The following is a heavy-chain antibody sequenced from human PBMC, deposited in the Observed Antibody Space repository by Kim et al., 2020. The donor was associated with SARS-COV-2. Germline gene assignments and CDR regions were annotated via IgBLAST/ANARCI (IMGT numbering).Heavy chain of an antibody. V-gene: IGHV3-23*01. J-gene: IGHJ5*02. CDR2: ISTSGGRT. CDR3: AKAQLSFVGDNGVEP. Sequence: GGSLRLSCAASGFTFSNFDMSWVRQAPGKGLELISSISTSGGRTYYTNSVKGRFTISRDNAKSTLYLQMNSLRAEDTAVYYCAKAQLSFVGDNGVEPWG. CDR1: GFTFSNFD. D-gene: IGHD2-21*01.